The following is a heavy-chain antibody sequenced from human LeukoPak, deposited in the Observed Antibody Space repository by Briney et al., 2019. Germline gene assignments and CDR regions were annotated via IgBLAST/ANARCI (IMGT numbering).Heavy chain of an antibody. CDR2: IYYSGST. CDR3: ARDPGEWELLGAFDI. J-gene: IGHJ3*02. CDR1: GGSISSSSYY. D-gene: IGHD1-26*01. Sequence: SETLSLTCTVSGGSISSSSYYWGWIRQPPGKGLEWIGSIYYSGSTYYNPSLKSRVTISVDTSKNQFSLKLSSVTAADTAVYYCARDPGEWELLGAFDIWGQGTMVTVSS. V-gene: IGHV4-39*07.